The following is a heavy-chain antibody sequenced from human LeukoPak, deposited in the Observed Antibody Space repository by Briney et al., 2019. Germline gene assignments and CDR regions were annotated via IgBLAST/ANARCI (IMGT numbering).Heavy chain of an antibody. CDR3: TRLGMGYSSSSGEAFDI. J-gene: IGHJ3*02. CDR1: GFTFSGSA. Sequence: GGSLRLSCAASGFTFSGSAMHWVRQASGKGLEWVGRIRSKANSYATAYAASVKGRFTISRDDSNNTAQLQMNSLKTEDTAVYYGTRLGMGYSSSSGEAFDIWGQGTMVTVSS. V-gene: IGHV3-73*01. D-gene: IGHD6-6*01. CDR2: IRSKANSYAT.